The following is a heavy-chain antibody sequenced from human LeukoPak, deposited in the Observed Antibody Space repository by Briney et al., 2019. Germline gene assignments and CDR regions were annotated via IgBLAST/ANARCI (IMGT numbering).Heavy chain of an antibody. D-gene: IGHD1-26*01. J-gene: IGHJ4*02. CDR2: INAGNGNT. V-gene: IGHV1-3*01. Sequence: ASVKVSCKASGYTFTSYAMHWVRQAPGQRLEWMGWINAGNGNTKYSQKLQGRVTITRDTSASTAYMELSSLRSEDTAVYYCARIGLRGSYYDYFDYWGQGTLVTVSS. CDR3: ARIGLRGSYYDYFDY. CDR1: GYTFTSYA.